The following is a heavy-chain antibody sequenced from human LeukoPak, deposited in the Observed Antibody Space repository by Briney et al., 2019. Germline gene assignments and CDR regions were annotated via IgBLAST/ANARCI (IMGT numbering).Heavy chain of an antibody. J-gene: IGHJ5*02. D-gene: IGHD6-13*01. CDR1: GGSFSSSSYY. CDR2: IYYSGST. Sequence: SETLSLTCSVSGGSFSSSSYYWGWIRQPPGNGLEWIGSIYYSGSTYYNPSLKSRVTISVDTSKNQFSLKLSSVTAADTAVYYCARDSSSWYVYGWFDPWGQGTLVTVSS. CDR3: ARDSSSWYVYGWFDP. V-gene: IGHV4-39*07.